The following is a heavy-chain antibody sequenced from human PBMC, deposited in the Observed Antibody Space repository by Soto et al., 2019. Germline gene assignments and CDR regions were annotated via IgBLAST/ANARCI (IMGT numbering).Heavy chain of an antibody. J-gene: IGHJ4*02. D-gene: IGHD3-16*02. CDR1: GGSISSYY. V-gene: IGHV4-59*01. CDR3: ARERTDYDYVWGSYRAFDY. Sequence: PSETLSLTCTVSGGSISSYYWSWIRQPPGKGLEWIGYIYYSGSTNYNPSLKSRVTISVDTSKNQFSLKLSSVTAADTAVYYCARERTDYDYVWGSYRAFDYWGQGTLVTVSS. CDR2: IYYSGST.